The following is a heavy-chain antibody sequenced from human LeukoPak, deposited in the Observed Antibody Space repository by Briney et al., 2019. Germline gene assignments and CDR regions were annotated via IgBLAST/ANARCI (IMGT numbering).Heavy chain of an antibody. CDR1: GFTVSSNY. J-gene: IGHJ3*02. CDR2: IYSGGST. V-gene: IGHV3-66*01. CDR3: ARYGLRAHAFDI. Sequence: GGSLRLSCAASGFTVSSNYMNWVRQAPGKGLEWVSVIYSGGSTYYADSVKGRFTISRDNSKNTLYLQMNSLRAEDTAVYYCARYGLRAHAFDIWGQGTMVTVSS. D-gene: IGHD3/OR15-3a*01.